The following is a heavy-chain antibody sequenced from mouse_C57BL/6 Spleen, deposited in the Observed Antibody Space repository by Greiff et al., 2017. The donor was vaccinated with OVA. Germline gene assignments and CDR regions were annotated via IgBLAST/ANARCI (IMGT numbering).Heavy chain of an antibody. V-gene: IGHV1-82*01. CDR2: IYPGDGDT. CDR3: ARSNRAESYFDY. D-gene: IGHD3-1*01. J-gene: IGHJ2*01. CDR1: GYAFSSSW. Sequence: QVQLKQSGPELVKPGASVKISCKASGYAFSSSWMNWVKQRPGKGLEWIGRIYPGDGDTNYNGKFKGKATLTADKSSSTAYMQLSSLTSEDSAVYFCARSNRAESYFDYWGQGTTLTVSS.